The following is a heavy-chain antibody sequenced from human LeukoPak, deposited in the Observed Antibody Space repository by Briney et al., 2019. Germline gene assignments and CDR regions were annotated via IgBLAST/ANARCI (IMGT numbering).Heavy chain of an antibody. V-gene: IGHV4-39*02. Sequence: SETLSLTCTVSGGSISGSSYYWGWIRQPPGKGLEWIGSIYYSGSTYYNPSLKSRVTISVDTSKNQFSLKLNSVTATDTAVYYCARGWTFYFDYWGQGTLVTVSS. CDR3: ARGWTFYFDY. D-gene: IGHD1-1*01. CDR1: GGSISGSSYY. CDR2: IYYSGST. J-gene: IGHJ4*02.